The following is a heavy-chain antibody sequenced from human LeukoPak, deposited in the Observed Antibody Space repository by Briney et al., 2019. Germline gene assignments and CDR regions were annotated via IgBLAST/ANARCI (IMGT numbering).Heavy chain of an antibody. CDR3: AKDALADYFLIGYGFDY. CDR2: ISGSGGST. Sequence: PGGSLRLSCAASGFTFSSYAMSWVRQAPGKGLEWVSAISGSGGSTYYADSVKGRFTISRDNSKNTLYLQMNSLRAEDTAVYYCAKDALADYFLIGYGFDYWGQGTLVTVSS. J-gene: IGHJ4*02. CDR1: GFTFSSYA. V-gene: IGHV3-23*01. D-gene: IGHD3-3*01.